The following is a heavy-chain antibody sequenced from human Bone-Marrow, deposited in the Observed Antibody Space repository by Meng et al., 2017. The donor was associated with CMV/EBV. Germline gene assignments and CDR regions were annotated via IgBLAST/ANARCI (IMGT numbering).Heavy chain of an antibody. CDR2: ISAYNGNT. CDR1: GYTFTSYG. V-gene: IGHV1-18*01. J-gene: IGHJ4*02. Sequence: ASVKVSCKASGYTFTSYGISWVRQAPGQGLEWMGWISAYNGNTNYAQKLQGRVTMTTDTSTSTAYMELRSLRSDDTAVYYCARDKRIAARPSLDYWGQGTLVTVPS. D-gene: IGHD6-6*01. CDR3: ARDKRIAARPSLDY.